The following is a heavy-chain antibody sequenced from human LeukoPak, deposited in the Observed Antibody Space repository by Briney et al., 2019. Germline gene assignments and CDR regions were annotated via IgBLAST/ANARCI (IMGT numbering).Heavy chain of an antibody. V-gene: IGHV1-2*02. CDR2: INPNSGGT. CDR1: GYTFTGYY. Sequence: ASVKVSCKASGYTFTGYYMHWVRQAPGQGLEWMGWINPNSGGTNYAQKFQGRVTMTRDTSISTAYMELSRLRSDDTTVYYYARGLPRYYYYMDVWGKGTTVTVSS. D-gene: IGHD5/OR15-5a*01. CDR3: ARGLPRYYYYMDV. J-gene: IGHJ6*03.